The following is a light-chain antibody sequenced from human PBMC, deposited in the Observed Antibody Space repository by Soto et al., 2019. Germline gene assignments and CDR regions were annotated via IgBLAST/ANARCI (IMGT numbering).Light chain of an antibody. Sequence: EIVMTQSPATLSVSVGERATLSCRASQSVTTNLAWYQQKRGQAPRLLISRASTRAAGVPARFSGSGSGTEFTLTISSLQSEDFAVYYCQQYNDWPPVYTFGQGTKVEIK. J-gene: IGKJ2*01. V-gene: IGKV3-15*01. CDR1: QSVTTN. CDR2: RAS. CDR3: QQYNDWPPVYT.